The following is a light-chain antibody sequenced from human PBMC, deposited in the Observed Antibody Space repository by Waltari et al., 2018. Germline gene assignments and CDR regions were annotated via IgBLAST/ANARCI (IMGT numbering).Light chain of an antibody. CDR2: GAS. CDR3: QQNYRTPT. J-gene: IGKJ4*01. V-gene: IGKV3-15*01. Sequence: EIVMTQSPATLSVSPGERATLSCRASQNVDSNLAWYQHKPGQAPRLLIYGASTRATDIPARFSGSGSGTEFTLTISSLQSEDFAIYYCQQNYRTPTFGGGTKVEVK. CDR1: QNVDSN.